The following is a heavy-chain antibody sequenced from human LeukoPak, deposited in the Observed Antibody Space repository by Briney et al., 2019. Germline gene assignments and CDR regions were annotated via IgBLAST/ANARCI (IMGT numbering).Heavy chain of an antibody. V-gene: IGHV3-7*01. J-gene: IGHJ4*02. Sequence: PGGSLRLSCAASGFTFSNHWMSWVRQAPGKGLEWVANIKQDGSEKYYVDSVKGRFTISRDNAKNSLYLQMNSLRAEDTAVYYCASTQTFDYWGQGTLVTVSS. CDR3: ASTQTFDY. CDR2: IKQDGSEK. CDR1: GFTFSNHW.